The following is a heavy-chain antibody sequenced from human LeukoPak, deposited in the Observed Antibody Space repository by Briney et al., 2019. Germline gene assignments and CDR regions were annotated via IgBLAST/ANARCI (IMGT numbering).Heavy chain of an antibody. Sequence: PSETLSLTCAVSGGSISSYYWTWIRQPAGKGLEWVGRIYTDGRTWFNPSLKSRLTMSIDTSRNQFSLRLRSVTAADTAVYYCARARYCSGGSCYWFGDWFDPWGQGTLVTVSS. D-gene: IGHD2-15*01. CDR1: GGSISSYY. CDR2: IYTDGRT. V-gene: IGHV4-4*07. CDR3: ARARYCSGGSCYWFGDWFDP. J-gene: IGHJ5*02.